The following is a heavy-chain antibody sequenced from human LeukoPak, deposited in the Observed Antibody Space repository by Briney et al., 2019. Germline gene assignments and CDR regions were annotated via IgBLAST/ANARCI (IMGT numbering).Heavy chain of an antibody. CDR2: IYPGDSDT. Sequence: GESLKISCKASGYIFTDYWIVWVRQMPGKGLEWMGAIYPGDSDTRYSPSLDGQATISADKSVSTTYLPWSSLQASDTAMYYCARPSSLYGGTSEDYWGQGTLVTVSS. V-gene: IGHV5-51*01. D-gene: IGHD4-23*01. J-gene: IGHJ4*02. CDR1: GYIFTDYW. CDR3: ARPSSLYGGTSEDY.